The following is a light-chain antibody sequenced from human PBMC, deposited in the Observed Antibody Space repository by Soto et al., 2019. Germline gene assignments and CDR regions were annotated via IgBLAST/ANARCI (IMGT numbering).Light chain of an antibody. CDR3: QVWDSSTVV. Sequence: SYELTQPPSVSVSPGQTASITCSGDKLGDKYAYWYQQKPGQSPVLVIYQDSKRPSGIPERFSGSNSGNTATLTISGTQAMDEADYYCQVWDSSTVVFGGGPKLTVL. J-gene: IGLJ2*01. CDR1: KLGDKY. CDR2: QDS. V-gene: IGLV3-1*01.